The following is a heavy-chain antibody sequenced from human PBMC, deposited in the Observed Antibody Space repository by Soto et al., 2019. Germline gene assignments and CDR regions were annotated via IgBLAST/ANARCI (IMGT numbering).Heavy chain of an antibody. J-gene: IGHJ2*01. Sequence: PSETLSLTCAVYGGSFSGYYWSWIRQPPGKGLEWIGEINHSGSTNYNPSLKSRVTISVDTSKNQFSLKLSSVTAADTAVYYCARGKGITMIAVVQRYFDLWGRGTLVTVS. V-gene: IGHV4-34*01. D-gene: IGHD3-22*01. CDR2: INHSGST. CDR3: ARGKGITMIAVVQRYFDL. CDR1: GGSFSGYY.